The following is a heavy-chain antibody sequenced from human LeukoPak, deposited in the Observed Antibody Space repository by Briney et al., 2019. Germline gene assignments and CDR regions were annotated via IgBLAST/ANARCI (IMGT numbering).Heavy chain of an antibody. J-gene: IGHJ4*02. CDR1: GFTFSSYA. Sequence: GGSLRLSCAASGFTFSSYAMSWVRQAPGKGLEWVSAISGSGGSTYYAYSVKGGFTISGDNSKNTLYLQMNGLRAEDTAVYYCANLNSEYCSGGSCSPVFDYWGQGTLVTVSS. D-gene: IGHD2-15*01. V-gene: IGHV3-23*01. CDR3: ANLNSEYCSGGSCSPVFDY. CDR2: ISGSGGST.